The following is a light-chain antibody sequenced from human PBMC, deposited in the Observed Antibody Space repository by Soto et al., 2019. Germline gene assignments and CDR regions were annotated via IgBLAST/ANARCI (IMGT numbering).Light chain of an antibody. CDR2: AAS. CDR3: QQYGSSGT. J-gene: IGKJ1*01. V-gene: IGKV1-27*01. CDR1: RGISNY. Sequence: DIQMPQSPSSLSVSVGDRVTITCRASRGISNYLAWYQQKPGKVPKLLIYAASILQSGVPPRFSGSGSGTDFTLTISRLEPEDFAVYYCQQYGSSGTVGQGNKVDIK.